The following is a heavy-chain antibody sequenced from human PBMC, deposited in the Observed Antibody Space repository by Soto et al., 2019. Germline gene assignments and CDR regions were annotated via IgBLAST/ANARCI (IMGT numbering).Heavy chain of an antibody. J-gene: IGHJ5*02. CDR2: IYYSGST. Sequence: SETLSLTCTFSVGSISSGDYYWSWIRQPPGKGLEWIGYIYYSGSTYYNPSLKSRVTISVDTSKNQFSLKLSSVTAADTAVYYCARAYYDFWSGYGSWFDPWGKGTLVTVSS. D-gene: IGHD3-3*01. CDR1: VGSISSGDYY. V-gene: IGHV4-30-4*01. CDR3: ARAYYDFWSGYGSWFDP.